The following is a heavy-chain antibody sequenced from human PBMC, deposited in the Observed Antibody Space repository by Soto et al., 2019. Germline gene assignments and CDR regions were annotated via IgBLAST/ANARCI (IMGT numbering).Heavy chain of an antibody. CDR2: IDQSGGT. D-gene: IGHD6-19*01. V-gene: IGHV4-34*01. CDR1: GDSLRGQS. CDR3: AIHYCYGWSGEILNV. J-gene: IGHJ6*02. Sequence: PETLSLTCAVVGDSLRGQSWNWIRQSPGKGLEWIGEIDQSGGTNYNPSLKSRAIISDDTSKNQFSLTLTSVTAADTAVYYCAIHYCYGWSGEILNVCGPGSTLT.